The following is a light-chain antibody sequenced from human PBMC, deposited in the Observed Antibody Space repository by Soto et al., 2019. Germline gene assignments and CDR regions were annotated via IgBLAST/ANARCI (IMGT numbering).Light chain of an antibody. CDR1: QSVLYSSNNKNY. V-gene: IGKV4-1*01. CDR3: QQYYNVPFT. J-gene: IGKJ3*01. Sequence: DIVMTQSPDSLAVSLGERATINCKSSQSVLYSSNNKNYLAWYQQKPGQPPKLLIYCASTRESGVTDRFSGSGSVTDFTLTISSLQAEDVAVYNCQQYYNVPFTFGPGTKVDLK. CDR2: CAS.